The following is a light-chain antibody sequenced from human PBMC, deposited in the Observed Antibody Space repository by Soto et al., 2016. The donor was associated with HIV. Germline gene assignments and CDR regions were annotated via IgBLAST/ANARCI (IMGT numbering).Light chain of an antibody. Sequence: DIQMTQSPSSLSASIGDRVTITCRASQNINIYLNWYQQKPGKAPELLISAASSLHSGVSSRFSGSGSETDFTLIIRSLQPEDSATYYCQQSYSSPSTFGQGTTLAIK. CDR2: AAS. J-gene: IGKJ2*02. V-gene: IGKV1-39*01. CDR3: QQSYSSPST. CDR1: QNINIY.